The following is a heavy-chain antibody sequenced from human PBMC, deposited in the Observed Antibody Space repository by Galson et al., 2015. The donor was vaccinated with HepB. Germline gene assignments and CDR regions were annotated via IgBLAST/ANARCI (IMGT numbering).Heavy chain of an antibody. Sequence: PALVKPTQTLTLTYTFSGFSLTTSGMCVSWIRQPPGKALEWLARIDWDDDEYYSTSLKTRLTISKDTSKNQVVLTMTNMDPVDTATYYCARTYYSYGMDVWGQGTTVTVSS. CDR3: ARTYYSYGMDV. V-gene: IGHV2-70*11. J-gene: IGHJ6*02. CDR2: IDWDDDE. CDR1: GFSLTTSGMC.